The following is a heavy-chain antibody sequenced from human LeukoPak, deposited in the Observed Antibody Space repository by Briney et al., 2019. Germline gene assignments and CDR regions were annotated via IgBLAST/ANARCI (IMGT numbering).Heavy chain of an antibody. V-gene: IGHV3-23*01. CDR2: ISGSGDST. CDR3: AILIAVAGPATFY. D-gene: IGHD6-19*01. Sequence: GGSLRLSCAASGFTFSSYAMSWVRQAPGKGLQWVSSISGSGDSTYYADSVKGRFTISRDNSNNMLYLQMNSLRAEDTAVYYCAILIAVAGPATFYWGQGTLVTVSS. CDR1: GFTFSSYA. J-gene: IGHJ4*02.